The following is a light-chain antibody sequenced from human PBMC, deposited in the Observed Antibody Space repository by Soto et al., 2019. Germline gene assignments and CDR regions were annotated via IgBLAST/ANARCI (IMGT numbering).Light chain of an antibody. CDR3: QQRGTWPPS. Sequence: ENVLTQSPGALSLSPGENASISCRASQSVTTYFAWYQQKHGQAPRLLIYDASKTATGIPARFSGSGSGTDFTLTISSLEPDDFAVYYCQQRGTWPPSFGQGTKVEIK. V-gene: IGKV3-11*01. CDR1: QSVTTY. CDR2: DAS. J-gene: IGKJ1*01.